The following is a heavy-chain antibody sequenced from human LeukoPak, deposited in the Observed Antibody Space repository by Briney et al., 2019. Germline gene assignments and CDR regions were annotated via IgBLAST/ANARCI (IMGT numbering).Heavy chain of an antibody. CDR3: AYYDSSGYYYGRLRY. V-gene: IGHV3-23*01. CDR1: GFTFSNYA. D-gene: IGHD3-22*01. CDR2: ISDSGGST. Sequence: GGSLRLSCAASGFTFSNYAMSWVRQAPGKGLEWVSTISDSGGSTSYADSVKGRFTISRDNSKNTLFLHMNNLRVEDTAVYFCAYYDSSGYYYGRLRYWGQGTPVTVSS. J-gene: IGHJ4*02.